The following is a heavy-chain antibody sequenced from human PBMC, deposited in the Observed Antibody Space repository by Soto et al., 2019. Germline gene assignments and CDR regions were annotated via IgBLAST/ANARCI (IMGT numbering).Heavy chain of an antibody. J-gene: IGHJ5*02. V-gene: IGHV3-15*07. CDR2: IKSKTDGGTT. CDR1: GFTFSNAW. D-gene: IGHD2-2*01. CDR3: NTDYCISTSCYFDP. Sequence: GGSLRLSCAASGFTFSNAWMNWVRQAPGKGLEWVGRIKSKTDGGTTDYAAPVKGRFTISRDDSKNTLYLQMNSLKTEDTAVYYCNTDYCISTSCYFDPWGQGTLVTVS.